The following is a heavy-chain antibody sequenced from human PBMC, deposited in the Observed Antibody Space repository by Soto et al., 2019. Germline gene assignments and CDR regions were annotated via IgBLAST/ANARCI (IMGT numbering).Heavy chain of an antibody. CDR1: GGSISSYY. CDR2: IYYSGST. J-gene: IGHJ4*02. D-gene: IGHD4-17*01. CDR3: ARRYGVYFDY. Sequence: QVQLQESGPGLVKPSETLSLTCTVSGGSISSYYWSWIRQPPGKGLEWIGYIYYSGSTNYNPSLKSRITISVATSKNQFSLKLSPVTAADTAVYYCARRYGVYFDYWGQGTLVTVSS. V-gene: IGHV4-59*08.